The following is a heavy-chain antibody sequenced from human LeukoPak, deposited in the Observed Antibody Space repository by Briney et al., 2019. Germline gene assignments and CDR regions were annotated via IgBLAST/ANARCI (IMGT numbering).Heavy chain of an antibody. D-gene: IGHD5-12*01. J-gene: IGHJ4*02. CDR3: ARGRGYSGYDSYYFDY. CDR2: INHSGST. V-gene: IGHV4-34*01. Sequence: INHSGSTNYNPSLKSRVTISVDTSKNQFSLKLSSVTAADTAVYYCARGRGYSGYDSYYFDYWGQGTLVTVSS.